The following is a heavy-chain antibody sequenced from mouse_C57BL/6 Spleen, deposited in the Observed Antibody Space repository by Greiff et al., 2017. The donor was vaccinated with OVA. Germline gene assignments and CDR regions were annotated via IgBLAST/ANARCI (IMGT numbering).Heavy chain of an antibody. CDR3: ARGYYGSLDY. J-gene: IGHJ2*01. V-gene: IGHV1-82*01. CDR2: IYPGDGDT. Sequence: VQLQQSGPELVKPGASVKISCKASGYAFSSSWMNWVKQRPGKGLEWIGRIYPGDGDTNYNGKFKGKATLTADKSSSTAYMQLSSLTSEDSAVYFCARGYYGSLDYWGKGTTLTVSS. CDR1: GYAFSSSW. D-gene: IGHD1-1*01.